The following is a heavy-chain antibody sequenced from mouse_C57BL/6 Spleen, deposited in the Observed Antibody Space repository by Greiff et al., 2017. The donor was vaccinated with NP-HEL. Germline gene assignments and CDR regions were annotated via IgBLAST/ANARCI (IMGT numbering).Heavy chain of an antibody. CDR2: IDPSDSYT. CDR1: GYTFTSYW. J-gene: IGHJ4*01. Sequence: QVQLQQPGAELVMPGASVKLSCKASGYTFTSYWMHWVKQRPGQGLEWIGEIDPSDSYTNYNQKFKGKSTLTVDKSSSTAYMPLSSLTSEDSAVYYCARGRILDSSGYCAMDYWGQGTSVTVSS. V-gene: IGHV1-69*01. D-gene: IGHD3-2*02. CDR3: ARGRILDSSGYCAMDY.